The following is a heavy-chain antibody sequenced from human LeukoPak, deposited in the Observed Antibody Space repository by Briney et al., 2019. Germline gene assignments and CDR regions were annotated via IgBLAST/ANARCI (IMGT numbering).Heavy chain of an antibody. CDR3: AXXXXXGXXXGYFDY. CDR1: GGSISSGGYY. Sequence: SETLSLTCTVSGGSISSGGYYWSWIRQHPGKGLEWIAYIYYSGSTYYNPSLKSRVTISVDTSKNQFSLKLSSVTAADTAVYYXAXXXXXGXXXGYFDYWGQGTLVTV. V-gene: IGHV4-31*03. J-gene: IGHJ4*02. CDR2: IYYSGST.